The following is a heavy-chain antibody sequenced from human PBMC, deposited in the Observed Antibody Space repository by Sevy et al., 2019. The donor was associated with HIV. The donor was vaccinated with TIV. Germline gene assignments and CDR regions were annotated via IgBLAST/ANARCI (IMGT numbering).Heavy chain of an antibody. CDR2: INPNSGDT. Sequence: ASVKVSCKASGYTFTGQYIHWVRQAPGQGLEWMGWINPNSGDTNYAQEFQGRVTMTRDTSISTAYMGLSGLKSDDTAVYYCSSGVRLRGYSYGCFDYWGQGTLVTVSS. CDR1: GYTFTGQY. D-gene: IGHD5-18*01. CDR3: SSGVRLRGYSYGCFDY. J-gene: IGHJ4*02. V-gene: IGHV1-2*02.